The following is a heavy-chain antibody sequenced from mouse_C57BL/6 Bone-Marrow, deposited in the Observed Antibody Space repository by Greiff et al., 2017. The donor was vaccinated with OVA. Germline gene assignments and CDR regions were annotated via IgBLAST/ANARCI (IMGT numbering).Heavy chain of an antibody. V-gene: IGHV1-26*01. CDR2: INPNNGGT. CDR3: ARRGLRLQNYFDY. D-gene: IGHD3-2*02. CDR1: GYTFTDYY. Sequence: EVQLQQSGPELVKPGASVKISCKASGYTFTDYYMNWVKQSHGKSLEWIGDINPNNGGTSYNQKFKGKATLTVDKSSSTAYMELRSLTSEDSAVYYCARRGLRLQNYFDYWGQGTTLTVSS. J-gene: IGHJ2*01.